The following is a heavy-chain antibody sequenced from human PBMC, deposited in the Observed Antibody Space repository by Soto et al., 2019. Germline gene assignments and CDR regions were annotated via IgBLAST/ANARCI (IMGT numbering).Heavy chain of an antibody. V-gene: IGHV3-30*18. D-gene: IGHD6-19*01. Sequence: GGSLRLSCAASGFTFSSYGMHWFRQAPGKGLEWVAVISYDGSNKYYADSVKGRFTISRDNSKNTLYLQMNSLRAEDTAVYYCAKIVARIAVAGPFDYWGQGTLVTVSS. J-gene: IGHJ4*02. CDR2: ISYDGSNK. CDR1: GFTFSSYG. CDR3: AKIVARIAVAGPFDY.